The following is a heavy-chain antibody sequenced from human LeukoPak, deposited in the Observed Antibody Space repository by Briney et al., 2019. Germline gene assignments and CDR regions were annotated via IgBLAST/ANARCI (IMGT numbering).Heavy chain of an antibody. CDR2: INPSGGST. D-gene: IGHD3-10*01. CDR1: GYTFTSYY. J-gene: IGHJ4*02. Sequence: GASVKVSCKASGYTFTSYYIHWVRQAPGQGLEWMGIINPSGGSTSYAQKFQGRVTVTRDTSTSTVYMQLSSLRSEDTAVYYCARAMAYFYGLWGQGTLVTVSS. V-gene: IGHV1-46*01. CDR3: ARAMAYFYGL.